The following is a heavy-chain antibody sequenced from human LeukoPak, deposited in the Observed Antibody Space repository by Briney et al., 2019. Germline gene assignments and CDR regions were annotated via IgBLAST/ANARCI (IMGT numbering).Heavy chain of an antibody. CDR1: GGTFSSYA. CDR3: ARDRRWELLSDAFDI. Sequence: GSSVKVSCKASGGTFSSYAVSWVRQAPGQGLEWMGGIIPIFGTANYAQKFQGRVTITADESTSTAYMELSSLRPEDTAVYYCARDRRWELLSDAFDIWGQGTMVTVSS. CDR2: IIPIFGTA. J-gene: IGHJ3*02. V-gene: IGHV1-69*01. D-gene: IGHD1-26*01.